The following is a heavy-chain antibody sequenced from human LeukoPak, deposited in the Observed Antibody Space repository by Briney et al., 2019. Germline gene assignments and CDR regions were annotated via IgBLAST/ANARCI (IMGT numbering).Heavy chain of an antibody. V-gene: IGHV3-30-3*01. CDR1: GFTFSSYA. CDR3: ARDYGGNSGGGFDY. J-gene: IGHJ4*02. CDR2: ISYDGSNK. Sequence: GGSLRLSCAASGFTFSSYAMHWVRQAPGKGLEWVAVISYDGSNKYYADSVKGRFTISRDNSKNTLYLQMNSLRAEDTAEYYCARDYGGNSGGGFDYWGQGTLVTVSS. D-gene: IGHD4-23*01.